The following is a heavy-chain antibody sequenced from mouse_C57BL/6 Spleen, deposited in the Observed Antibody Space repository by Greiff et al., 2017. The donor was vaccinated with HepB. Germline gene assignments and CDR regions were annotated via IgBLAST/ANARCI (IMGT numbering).Heavy chain of an antibody. CDR3: ARRAGRYAMDY. CDR2: IYWDDDK. CDR1: GFSLSTSGMG. V-gene: IGHV8-12*01. D-gene: IGHD4-1*01. J-gene: IGHJ4*01. Sequence: QVTLKESGPGILQSSQTLSLTCSFSGFSLSTSGMGVSWIRQPSGKGLEWLAHIYWDDDKRYNPSLKSRLTISKDTSRNQVFLKITSVDTADTDTYYCARRAGRYAMDYWGQGTSVTVAS.